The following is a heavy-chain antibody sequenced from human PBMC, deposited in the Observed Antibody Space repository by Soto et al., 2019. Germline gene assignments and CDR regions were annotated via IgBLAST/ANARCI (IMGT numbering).Heavy chain of an antibody. V-gene: IGHV1-18*01. CDR2: ISAYNGNT. Sequence: QVQLVQSGAEVKKPGASVKVSCKASGYTFTSYGISWVRQAPGQGLEWMGCISAYNGNTNYAQKLQGRVTMTTDTSTSPAYMELKSLRSDDTAGYYCARASSTSWDVKRDDYYYYYYMDVWGKGTTVTVSS. CDR1: GYTFTSYG. J-gene: IGHJ6*03. CDR3: ARASSTSWDVKRDDYYYYYYMDV. D-gene: IGHD1-26*01.